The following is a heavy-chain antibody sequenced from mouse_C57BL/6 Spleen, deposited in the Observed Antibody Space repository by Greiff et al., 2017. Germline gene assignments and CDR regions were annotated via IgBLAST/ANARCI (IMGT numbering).Heavy chain of an antibody. CDR3: ARSATTVVERFAY. Sequence: VQLQQSGAELVKPGASVKISCKASGYAFSSYWMNWVKQRPGKGLEWIGQIYPGDGDTNYNGKFKGKATLTADKSSSPAYMQLSSLTSEDSAVYFCARSATTVVERFAYWGQGTLVTVSA. J-gene: IGHJ3*01. CDR2: IYPGDGDT. V-gene: IGHV1-80*01. CDR1: GYAFSSYW. D-gene: IGHD1-1*01.